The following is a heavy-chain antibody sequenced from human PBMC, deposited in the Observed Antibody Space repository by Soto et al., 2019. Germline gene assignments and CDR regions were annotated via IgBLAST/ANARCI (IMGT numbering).Heavy chain of an antibody. D-gene: IGHD5-18*01. Sequence: GGSLRLSCAASGFTFSSYAMSWVRQAPGKGLEWVSAISGSGGSRYYADSVKGRFAISRDNSKNTLYLQMNSLRAEDTAVYYCAKEYTAMVTFPFGYWGQGTLVTVSS. CDR3: AKEYTAMVTFPFGY. J-gene: IGHJ4*02. CDR1: GFTFSSYA. V-gene: IGHV3-23*01. CDR2: ISGSGGSR.